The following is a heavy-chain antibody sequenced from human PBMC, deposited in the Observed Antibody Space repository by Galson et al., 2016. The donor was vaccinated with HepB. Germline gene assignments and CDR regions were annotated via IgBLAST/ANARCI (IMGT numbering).Heavy chain of an antibody. CDR2: ISGHNGNT. CDR3: ARDWAGVFTNADK. Sequence: SVKVSCKTSGYTFSNYGITWVRQVPGQGLEWMGWISGHNGNTVYAQKFQGRVTVTTDTSTSTAFMEMRSLRSDDTSVYYCARDWAGVFTNADKWGQGTLVTVTS. CDR1: GYTFSNYG. D-gene: IGHD1-1*01. V-gene: IGHV1-18*04. J-gene: IGHJ4*02.